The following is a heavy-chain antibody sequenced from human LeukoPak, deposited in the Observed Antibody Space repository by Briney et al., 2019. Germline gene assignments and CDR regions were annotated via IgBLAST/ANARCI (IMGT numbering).Heavy chain of an antibody. V-gene: IGHV6-1*01. CDR3: TRXRSGLSX. CDR1: XGXXXSXSXA. Sequence: SQTLSLTCAISXGXXXSXSXAXNWXXXXXXXGXXWLGRTYYRSKWYNDYAVXVTSRIPINPDTSKNQFSLQLNSVTTDDTXVYXCTRXRSGLSXWGQGTLVTVSS. D-gene: IGHD2-15*01. CDR2: TYYRSKWYN. J-gene: IGHJ4*02.